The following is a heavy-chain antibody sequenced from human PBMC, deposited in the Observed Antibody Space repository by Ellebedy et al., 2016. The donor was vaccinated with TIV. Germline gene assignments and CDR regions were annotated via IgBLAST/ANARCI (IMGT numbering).Heavy chain of an antibody. J-gene: IGHJ4*02. CDR2: ISWDGGST. V-gene: IGHV3-43*01. D-gene: IGHD3/OR15-3a*01. Sequence: GESLKISCAASGFTFDDYTMHWVRQAPGKGLEWVSLISWDGGSTYYADSVKGRFTISRDNSKNSLYLQMNSLRTEDTALYYCAKDYGTGGNYFDYWGQGTLVTVSS. CDR3: AKDYGTGGNYFDY. CDR1: GFTFDDYT.